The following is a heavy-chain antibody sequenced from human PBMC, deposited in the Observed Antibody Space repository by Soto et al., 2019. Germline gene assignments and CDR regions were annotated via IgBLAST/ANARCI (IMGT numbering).Heavy chain of an antibody. CDR3: VRGASLNFDY. Sequence: EVQLVESGGGVLRPGGSLRLSCAASGFTFDDYGMRWARQAPGKGLEWVSGVNWNGGSTGYADSVKGRFTISRDNAKNSLYLQMNSLRAEDTAFYYCVRGASLNFDYWGQGTLVTVSS. CDR1: GFTFDDYG. D-gene: IGHD1-26*01. J-gene: IGHJ4*02. CDR2: VNWNGGST. V-gene: IGHV3-20*04.